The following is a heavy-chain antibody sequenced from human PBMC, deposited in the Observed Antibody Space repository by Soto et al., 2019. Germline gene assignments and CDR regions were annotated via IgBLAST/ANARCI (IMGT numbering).Heavy chain of an antibody. V-gene: IGHV4-4*02. CDR1: GGSIDSSHW. J-gene: IGHJ6*02. D-gene: IGHD5-12*01. CDR2: TYDNGFT. Sequence: PSETLSLTCAVSGGSIDSSHWWNGVRQPPGKGLEWIGETYDNGFTNYNPSLKSRVTISVDKSKNQFSLTLSSVTAADTAVYFCASVELATNRSYYNGMDVWGQGXTVTVSS. CDR3: ASVELATNRSYYNGMDV.